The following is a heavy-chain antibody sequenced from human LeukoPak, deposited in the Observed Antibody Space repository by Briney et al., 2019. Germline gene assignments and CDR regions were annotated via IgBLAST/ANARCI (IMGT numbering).Heavy chain of an antibody. CDR3: AKAVVAMGLLDY. J-gene: IGHJ4*02. V-gene: IGHV3-23*01. Sequence: PGGSLRLSCAASGFTFSSNAMSWVRQAPGKGLEWVSAISGSGGSTYYADSVKGRFTISRDNSKNTLYLQMNSLRAEDTAVYYCAKAVVAMGLLDYWGQGTLVTVSS. CDR2: ISGSGGST. D-gene: IGHD5-12*01. CDR1: GFTFSSNA.